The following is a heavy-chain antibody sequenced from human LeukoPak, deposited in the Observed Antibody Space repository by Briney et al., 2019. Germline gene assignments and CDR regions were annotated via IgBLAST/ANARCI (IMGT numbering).Heavy chain of an antibody. Sequence: PSETLSLTCTVSGGSISSYYWSWIRQPPGKGLEWVGYIYYSGSTNYNPSLKSRVTISVDTSKTQFSLKLSSVTAAETAVYYCARKSSSWYVEFDYWGQGTLVTVSS. CDR1: GGSISSYY. CDR2: IYYSGST. D-gene: IGHD6-13*01. J-gene: IGHJ4*02. CDR3: ARKSSSWYVEFDY. V-gene: IGHV4-59*01.